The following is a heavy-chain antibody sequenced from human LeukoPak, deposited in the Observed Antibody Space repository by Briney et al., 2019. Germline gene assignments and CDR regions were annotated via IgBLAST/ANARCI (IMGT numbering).Heavy chain of an antibody. Sequence: GGSLRLSCAAPGFTVSNYYMTWVRQAPGKGLEWVSVIYSGDYTYYADSVKGRFTISRDNSKNTLYLQMNGLRVEDTAVYYCTRGVPASSTYYYDYWGQGTLVTVSS. J-gene: IGHJ4*02. D-gene: IGHD6-13*01. V-gene: IGHV3-53*01. CDR2: IYSGDYT. CDR3: TRGVPASSTYYYDY. CDR1: GFTVSNYY.